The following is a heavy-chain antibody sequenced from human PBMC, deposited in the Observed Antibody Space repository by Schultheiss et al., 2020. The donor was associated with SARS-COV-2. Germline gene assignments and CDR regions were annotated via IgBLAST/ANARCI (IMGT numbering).Heavy chain of an antibody. CDR3: ASSYCGGECGPAAADY. D-gene: IGHD2-21*01. J-gene: IGHJ4*02. Sequence: GGSLRLSCAASGFTFSSYGMHWVRQAPGKGLEWVAVIWYDGSNKYYADSVKGRFTISRDNSKNTLYLQMNSLRAEDTAVYYCASSYCGGECGPAAADYWGLGTLVTVSS. CDR2: IWYDGSNK. CDR1: GFTFSSYG. V-gene: IGHV3-33*01.